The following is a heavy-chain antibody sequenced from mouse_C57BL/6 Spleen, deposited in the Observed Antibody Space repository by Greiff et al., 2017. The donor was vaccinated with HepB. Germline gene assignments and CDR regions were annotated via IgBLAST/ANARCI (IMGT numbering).Heavy chain of an antibody. D-gene: IGHD2-4*01. J-gene: IGHJ3*01. CDR3: ARSGTDYGPWLAY. CDR1: GYTFTSYW. V-gene: IGHV1-52*01. CDR2: IDPSDSET. Sequence: QVQLQQPGAELVRPGSSVKLSCKASGYTFTSYWMHWVKQRPIQGLEWIGNIDPSDSETHYNQKFKDKATLTVDKSSSTAYMQLSSLTSEASAVYYCARSGTDYGPWLAYWGQGTLVTVSA.